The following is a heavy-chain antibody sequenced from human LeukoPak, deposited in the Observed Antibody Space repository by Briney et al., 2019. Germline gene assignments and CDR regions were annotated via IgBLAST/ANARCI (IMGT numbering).Heavy chain of an antibody. Sequence: GGSLRLSCAASGFTFSSYAMTWVRQAPGKGLEWVSTVSGSAGRTDYADSVKGRFTISRDNLKNTLYLQMNGLRAEDTAVYYCAKNRGHCVDGVCHNYYYMDVWGRGTTVTVSS. CDR1: GFTFSSYA. CDR3: AKNRGHCVDGVCHNYYYMDV. CDR2: VSGSAGRT. V-gene: IGHV3-23*01. J-gene: IGHJ6*03. D-gene: IGHD2-8*02.